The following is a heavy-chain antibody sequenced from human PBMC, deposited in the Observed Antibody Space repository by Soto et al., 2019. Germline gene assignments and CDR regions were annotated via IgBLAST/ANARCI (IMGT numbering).Heavy chain of an antibody. Sequence: TLSLTCTVSGGSISSGDYYWSWIRQPPGKGLEWIGYIYYSGSTYYNPSPKSRVTISVDTSKNQFSLKLSSVTAAATAVYYCASYCGGDCGLDYWGQGTLVTVSS. D-gene: IGHD2-21*02. CDR3: ASYCGGDCGLDY. CDR2: IYYSGST. CDR1: GGSISSGDYY. J-gene: IGHJ4*02. V-gene: IGHV4-30-4*01.